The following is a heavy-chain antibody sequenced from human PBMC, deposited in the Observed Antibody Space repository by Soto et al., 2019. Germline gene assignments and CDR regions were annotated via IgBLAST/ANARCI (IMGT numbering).Heavy chain of an antibody. CDR2: IYHSGST. D-gene: IGHD2-15*01. CDR1: GGSISISNW. V-gene: IGHV4-4*02. J-gene: IGHJ6*02. Sequence: PSETLSLTCAVSGGSISISNWCSCVRQPPGKGLEWIGEIYHSGSTNYNPSLKSRVTISVDKSKNQFSLKLSSVTAADTAVYYCATLLPFHYYGMDVWGQGTTVTVSS. CDR3: ATLLPFHYYGMDV.